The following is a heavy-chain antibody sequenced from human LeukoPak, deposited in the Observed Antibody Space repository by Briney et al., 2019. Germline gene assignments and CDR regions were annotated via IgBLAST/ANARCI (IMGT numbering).Heavy chain of an antibody. D-gene: IGHD3-3*01. CDR1: GGSISSYY. CDR3: ARHGVIIAVRYYYYYMDV. V-gene: IGHV4-4*09. CDR2: IYTSGST. J-gene: IGHJ6*03. Sequence: SETLSLTCTVSGGSISSYYWSWIRQPPGKGLEWIGYIYTSGSTNYNPSLKSRVTISVDTSKNQFSLKLSSVTAADTAVYYCARHGVIIAVRYYYYYMDVWGKGTTVTVSS.